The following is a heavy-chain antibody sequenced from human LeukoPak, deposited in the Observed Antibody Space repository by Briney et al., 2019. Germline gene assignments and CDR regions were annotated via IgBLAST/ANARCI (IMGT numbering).Heavy chain of an antibody. CDR2: ISAYNVNT. Sequence: ASVKVSCKASGYTFTSYGISWVRQAPGQGLEWMGWISAYNVNTNYAQKLQVRVTMTTDTSTSTAYKELRSLRSDDTAVYYCTQSYYYDSSGYYGGLDYWGQGTLVTVSS. D-gene: IGHD3-22*01. V-gene: IGHV1-18*01. J-gene: IGHJ4*02. CDR1: GYTFTSYG. CDR3: TQSYYYDSSGYYGGLDY.